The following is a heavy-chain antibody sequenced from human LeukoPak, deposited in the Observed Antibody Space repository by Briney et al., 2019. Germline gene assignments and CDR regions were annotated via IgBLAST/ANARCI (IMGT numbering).Heavy chain of an antibody. CDR1: GFTFSSYS. J-gene: IGHJ5*02. D-gene: IGHD5-18*01. V-gene: IGHV3-48*01. CDR3: ARAGTAMVTRWFDP. CDR2: ISSSSSTI. Sequence: PGGSLRLSCAASGFTFSSYSMNWVRQAPGKGLEWVSYISSSSSTIYYADSVKGRFTISRDNAKNSLYLQMNSLRAEDTAVYYCARAGTAMVTRWFDPWGQGTLVTVSS.